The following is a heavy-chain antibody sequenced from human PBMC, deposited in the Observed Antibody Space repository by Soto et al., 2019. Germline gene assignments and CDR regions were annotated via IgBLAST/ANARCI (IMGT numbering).Heavy chain of an antibody. V-gene: IGHV3-21*01. CDR3: AKYDGEMATITPNYFDY. D-gene: IGHD5-12*01. Sequence: GGSLRLSCAASGFTFSSYSMNWVRQAPGKGLEWVSSISSSSSYIYYADSVKGRFTISRDNAKNSLYLQMNSLRAEDTAVYYCAKYDGEMATITPNYFDYWGQGTLVTVSS. J-gene: IGHJ4*02. CDR2: ISSSSSYI. CDR1: GFTFSSYS.